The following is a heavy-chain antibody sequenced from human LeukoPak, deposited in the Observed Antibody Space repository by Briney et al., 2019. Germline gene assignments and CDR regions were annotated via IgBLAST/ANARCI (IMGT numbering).Heavy chain of an antibody. D-gene: IGHD2-15*01. V-gene: IGHV3-7*01. Sequence: GGSLRLSCAASGFTFSSYWMSWVRQAPGKGREWGANIKQDGSEKYYVDSVKGRFTISRDTAKNSLYLQMNSLRAEDTAVYYCARAPKYCSGGSCYLSYWGQGTLVTVSS. CDR1: GFTFSSYW. J-gene: IGHJ4*02. CDR2: IKQDGSEK. CDR3: ARAPKYCSGGSCYLSY.